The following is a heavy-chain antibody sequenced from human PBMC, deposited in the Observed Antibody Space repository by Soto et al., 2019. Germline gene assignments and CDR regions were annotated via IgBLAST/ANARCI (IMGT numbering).Heavy chain of an antibody. CDR2: IIPMSGTT. Sequence: QVHLVQSGAEVKKPGSSVKVSCKASGGAFTSYSFHWVRQAPGQGLEWMGGIIPMSGTTNYALKFQGRVTMTADVPTNTAYIELSSLRSEDTAIYYCARDNTGLDYWGQGTLATVSS. V-gene: IGHV1-69*12. CDR3: ARDNTGLDY. CDR1: GGAFTSYS. D-gene: IGHD1-1*01. J-gene: IGHJ4*02.